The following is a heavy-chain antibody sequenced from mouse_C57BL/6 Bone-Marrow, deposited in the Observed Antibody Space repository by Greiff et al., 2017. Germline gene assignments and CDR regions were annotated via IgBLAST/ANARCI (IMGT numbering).Heavy chain of an antibody. D-gene: IGHD2-12*01. CDR3: ARDDGYAMDY. CDR1: GYTFTSYW. V-gene: IGHV1-61*01. J-gene: IGHJ4*01. Sequence: QVQLQQSGAELVRPGSSVKLSCKASGYTFTSYWMDWVKQRPGQGLEWIGNIYPSDSETHYNQKFKDKATLTVDKSSSTAYMQLSSLTSEDSAVYYCARDDGYAMDYWGQGTSVTVSS. CDR2: IYPSDSET.